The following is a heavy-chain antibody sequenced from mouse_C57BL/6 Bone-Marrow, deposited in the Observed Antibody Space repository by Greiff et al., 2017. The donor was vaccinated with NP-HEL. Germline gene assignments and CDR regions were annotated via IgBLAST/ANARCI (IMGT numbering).Heavy chain of an antibody. CDR2: INPGSGGT. CDR1: GYAFTNYL. CDR3: ARSDYDADY. D-gene: IGHD2-4*01. J-gene: IGHJ2*01. V-gene: IGHV1-54*01. Sequence: VQLQQSGAELVRPGTSVKVSCKASGYAFTNYLIEWVKQRPGQGLEWIGVINPGSGGTNYNEKFKGKATLTADKSSSTAYMQLSSLTSEDSAVYFCARSDYDADYWGQGTTLTVSS.